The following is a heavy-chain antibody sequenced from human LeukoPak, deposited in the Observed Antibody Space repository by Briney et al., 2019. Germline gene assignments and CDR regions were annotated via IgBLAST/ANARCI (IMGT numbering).Heavy chain of an antibody. CDR2: IAFDDTDR. CDR3: ARGATVATWNAFDI. V-gene: IGHV3-30*04. CDR1: GFIFGDYA. J-gene: IGHJ3*02. Sequence: GGSLRLSCAASGFIFGDYAMHWVRQAPGKGLEWVAAIAFDDTDRYYIDSVKGRFTISRDDSKNTLYLHMTSLRAEDTAVYYCARGATVATWNAFDIWGQGTMVTVSS. D-gene: IGHD4-17*01.